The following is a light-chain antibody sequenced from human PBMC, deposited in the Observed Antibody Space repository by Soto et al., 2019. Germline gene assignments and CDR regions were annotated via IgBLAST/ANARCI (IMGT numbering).Light chain of an antibody. CDR3: QQYGSSPQT. CDR1: HSINTSF. CDR2: GTS. V-gene: IGKV3-20*01. J-gene: IGKJ1*01. Sequence: EIVFTQSPGTLSLSPGDRATLSCRASHSINTSFLAWYQQKPGLAPRLLISGTSNRAAGIPDRFSGSGSGTDFTLTISRLEPEDSAVYYCQQYGSSPQTFGQGTKVDIK.